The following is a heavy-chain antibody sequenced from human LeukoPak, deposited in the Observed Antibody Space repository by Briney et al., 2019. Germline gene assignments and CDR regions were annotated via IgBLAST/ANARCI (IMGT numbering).Heavy chain of an antibody. Sequence: GGSLRLSCAVSGLTFSIFGMHWVRQAPGKGLEWVAVIWYDGSNKYYADSVKGRFTISRDNSKNTLYLQMNSLRAEDTAVYYCARENEVWGSYRYWGQGTLVTVSS. CDR1: GLTFSIFG. CDR2: IWYDGSNK. J-gene: IGHJ4*02. D-gene: IGHD3-16*02. CDR3: ARENEVWGSYRY. V-gene: IGHV3-33*08.